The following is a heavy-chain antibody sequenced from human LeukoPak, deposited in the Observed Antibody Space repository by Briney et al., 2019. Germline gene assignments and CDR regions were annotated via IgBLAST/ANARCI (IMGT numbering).Heavy chain of an antibody. CDR1: GFTFSSYG. D-gene: IGHD5-18*01. CDR2: IRYDGSNK. V-gene: IGHV3-30*02. CDR3: AKDGSRVGYGYFPNFDY. J-gene: IGHJ4*02. Sequence: PGGSVRLSCAASGFTFSSYGMHWVRQAPGKGLEWVAFIRYDGSNKYYADSVKGRFTISRDNSKNTLYLQMNSLRAEDTAVYYCAKDGSRVGYGYFPNFDYWGQGTLVTVSS.